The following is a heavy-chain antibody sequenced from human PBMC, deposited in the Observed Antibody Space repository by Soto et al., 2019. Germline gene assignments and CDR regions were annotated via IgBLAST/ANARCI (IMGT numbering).Heavy chain of an antibody. V-gene: IGHV3-21*01. Sequence: EVQLVESGGGLVKPGGSLSLSCAASGVTFSSYSTNWVRQAPGKGLEWVSSISSSSSYIYYADSVKGRFTISRDNAKNSLYLQMNSLRAEDTAVYYCARDLHSSSSRYFDYWGQGTLVTVSS. CDR1: GVTFSSYS. CDR2: ISSSSSYI. J-gene: IGHJ4*02. CDR3: ARDLHSSSSRYFDY. D-gene: IGHD6-6*01.